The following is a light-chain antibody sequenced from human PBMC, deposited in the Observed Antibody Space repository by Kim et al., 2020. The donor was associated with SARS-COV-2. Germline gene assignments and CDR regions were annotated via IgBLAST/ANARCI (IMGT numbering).Light chain of an antibody. CDR2: GAS. V-gene: IGKV1-39*01. Sequence: DIQMTQFPSSLSASVGDRVTITCRASETIGTNLNWYKHKLPGKAPDLLVYGASKLNSGVPSRFSGSGSGTDFTLIISSLQPDDFATYYCQQSYTSPITFGQGTRLEIK. J-gene: IGKJ5*01. CDR1: ETIGTN. CDR3: QQSYTSPIT.